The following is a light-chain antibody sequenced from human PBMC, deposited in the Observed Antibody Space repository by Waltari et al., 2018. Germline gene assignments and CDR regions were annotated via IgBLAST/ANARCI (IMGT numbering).Light chain of an antibody. CDR2: EDT. Sequence: SYELPQPPSVAVSPGQTARITCSGHELPRKYAYWFQQKSGQAPRLVMYEDTKRPSGIPVRVSGSSSGTAATLTITGAQVDDEADYYCYSSDSTGLRVFGGGTTVVVL. V-gene: IGLV3-10*01. J-gene: IGLJ1*01. CDR3: YSSDSTGLRV. CDR1: ELPRKY.